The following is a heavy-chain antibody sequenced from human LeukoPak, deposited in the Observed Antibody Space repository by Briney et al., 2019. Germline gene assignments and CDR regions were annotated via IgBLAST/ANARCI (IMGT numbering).Heavy chain of an antibody. CDR3: ARGGGLDV. V-gene: IGHV3-7*03. J-gene: IGHJ6*02. D-gene: IGHD3-16*01. Sequence: QPGGSLRLSCAASGFTFRNYWMSWVRQAPGTGLEWVANIKQDGSDRNYVTSVRGRFTISRDNAKNSLYLQMSNLRAEDTAVYFCARGGGLDVWGQGATVTVS. CDR1: GFTFRNYW. CDR2: IKQDGSDR.